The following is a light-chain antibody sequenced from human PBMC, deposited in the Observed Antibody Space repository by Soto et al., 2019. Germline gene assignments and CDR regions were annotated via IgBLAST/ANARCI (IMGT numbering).Light chain of an antibody. V-gene: IGLV2-11*01. CDR2: DVI. CDR1: SSDIGGYSY. J-gene: IGLJ1*01. CDR3: CSYAGSYTHV. Sequence: QPRSVSGSPGQSVTISCTGTSSDIGGYSYVSWYQQHPGKAPKLMIYDVIKRPSGVPDRFSGSKSGNTASLTIYGLQAEDEADYYCCSYAGSYTHVFGTGTKVTVL.